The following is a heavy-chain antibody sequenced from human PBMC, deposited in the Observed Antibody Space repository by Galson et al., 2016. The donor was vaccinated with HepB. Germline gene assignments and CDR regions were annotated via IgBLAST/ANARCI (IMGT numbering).Heavy chain of an antibody. CDR3: ARERDYGDYVVFDY. CDR1: GFTFSDYY. J-gene: IGHJ4*02. CDR2: ISSSGSYT. V-gene: IGHV3-11*06. Sequence: SLRLSCAASGFTFSDYYMSWIRQAPGKGLEWVTYISSSGSYTYYADSVKGRFTISRDNAENSLYLQLNSLRVEDTAVYYCARERDYGDYVVFDYWGQGSLATVSS. D-gene: IGHD4-17*01.